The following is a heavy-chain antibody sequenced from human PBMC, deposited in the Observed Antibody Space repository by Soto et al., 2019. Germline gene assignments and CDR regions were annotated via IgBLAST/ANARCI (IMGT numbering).Heavy chain of an antibody. D-gene: IGHD2-15*01. J-gene: IGHJ4*02. CDR3: ARAYCSGGSCYPLNFDY. Sequence: ASVKVSCKASGYTFTSYAMHWVRQAPGQMLEWMGRINASNGNTKYSQKFQGRVTMTRDTSTSTVYMELSSLRSEDTAVYYCARAYCSGGSCYPLNFDYWGQGTLVTVSS. CDR2: INASNGNT. CDR1: GYTFTSYA. V-gene: IGHV1-3*01.